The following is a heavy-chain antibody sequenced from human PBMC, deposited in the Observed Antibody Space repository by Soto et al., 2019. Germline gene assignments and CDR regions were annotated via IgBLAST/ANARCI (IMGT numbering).Heavy chain of an antibody. V-gene: IGHV1-3*05. Sequence: QVQIVQSGAEEKKPGASVKVSCKASGYTFTSYAMHWVRQAPGQRLEWMGWINAGNGNTKYSQKFQGRVTITRDTPASTAKMELSSLRYEDTAVYSCPRGATWVDIWGQGTMVTVSS. J-gene: IGHJ3*02. CDR2: INAGNGNT. D-gene: IGHD7-27*01. CDR1: GYTFTSYA. CDR3: PRGATWVDI.